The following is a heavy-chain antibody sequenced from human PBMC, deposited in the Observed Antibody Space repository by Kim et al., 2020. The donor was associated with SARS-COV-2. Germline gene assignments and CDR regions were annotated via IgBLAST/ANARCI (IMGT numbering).Heavy chain of an antibody. V-gene: IGHV3-74*01. Sequence: GGSLRLSCAASGFTFSSYWMHWVRQVPGKGLVWVARINSDGRSTSYADSVRGRFTISRDNAKNTLYLQMNSLRAEDTAVYYCSGSYDYYYFYMDVWGKGTTVTVSS. J-gene: IGHJ6*03. CDR1: GFTFSSYW. D-gene: IGHD1-26*01. CDR2: INSDGRST. CDR3: SGSYDYYYFYMDV.